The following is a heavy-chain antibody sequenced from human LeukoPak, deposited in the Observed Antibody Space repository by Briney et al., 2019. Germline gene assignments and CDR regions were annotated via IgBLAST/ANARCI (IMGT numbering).Heavy chain of an antibody. CDR1: GGSISSNNW. J-gene: IGHJ4*02. CDR3: AIGHYGGTSVPFDY. D-gene: IGHD4-23*01. Sequence: SGTLSLTCAVSGGSISSNNWWNLVRQPPGKGLEWIGETNHSASTNYNPSLKSRFTISVDTSKNSLSLKLSSVTAADTAVYFCAIGHYGGTSVPFDYWGQGTLVTVSS. V-gene: IGHV4-4*02. CDR2: TNHSAST.